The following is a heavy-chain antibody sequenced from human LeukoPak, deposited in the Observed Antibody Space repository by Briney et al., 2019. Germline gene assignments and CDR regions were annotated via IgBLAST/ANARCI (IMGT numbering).Heavy chain of an antibody. CDR3: ARGKPVATTNPNWFDP. V-gene: IGHV1-8*03. Sequence: ASVKVSCKASGGTFSSYAINWVRQATGQGLEWMGWMNPNSGNTGYAQKFQGRVTITRNTSISTAYMELSSLRSEDTAVYYCARGKPVATTNPNWFDPWGQGTLVTVSS. J-gene: IGHJ5*02. CDR2: MNPNSGNT. CDR1: GGTFSSYA. D-gene: IGHD5-12*01.